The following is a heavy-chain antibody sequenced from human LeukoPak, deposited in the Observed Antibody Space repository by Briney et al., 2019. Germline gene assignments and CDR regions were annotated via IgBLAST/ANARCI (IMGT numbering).Heavy chain of an antibody. CDR2: INHSGST. CDR3: ARGRSKTWNY. J-gene: IGHJ4*02. V-gene: IGHV4-34*01. D-gene: IGHD3-3*01. Sequence: SETLSLTCAGYGGSFSDYYWSWTRQPPGKGLEWIGEINHSGSTKYNPSLKSRVNISIDTSKNQFSLSLSSVTAADTGLYFCARGRSKTWNYWGQGTLVTVSS. CDR1: GGSFSDYY.